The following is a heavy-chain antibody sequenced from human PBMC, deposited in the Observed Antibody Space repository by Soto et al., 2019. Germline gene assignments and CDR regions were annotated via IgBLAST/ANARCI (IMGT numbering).Heavy chain of an antibody. Sequence: QMQLVQSGPEVKKPGTSVKVSCKASGFTFTSSAMQWVRQARGQRLEWIGWIVVGSGNTNYAQKFQERVPITRDLSTSTADMELGILRSEDTAVYYCAAVRGGYPDHFDYWGQGTLVTVSS. D-gene: IGHD3-16*02. CDR2: IVVGSGNT. CDR3: AAVRGGYPDHFDY. CDR1: GFTFTSSA. J-gene: IGHJ4*02. V-gene: IGHV1-58*02.